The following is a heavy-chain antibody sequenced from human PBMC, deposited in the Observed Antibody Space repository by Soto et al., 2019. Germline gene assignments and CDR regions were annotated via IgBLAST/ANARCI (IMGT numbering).Heavy chain of an antibody. CDR2: ISYSGST. CDR1: GGSISSYY. Sequence: QVQLQESGPGLVKPSETLSLTCTVSGGSISSYYWSWIRQTPGKGLEYIGFISYSGSTNYNPSLNGRVTLSLDTSKNQFSLKLTSVTAADTAVYYCARAKLGGVLDYWGQGTLVTVSS. J-gene: IGHJ4*02. V-gene: IGHV4-59*01. CDR3: ARAKLGGVLDY. D-gene: IGHD3-16*01.